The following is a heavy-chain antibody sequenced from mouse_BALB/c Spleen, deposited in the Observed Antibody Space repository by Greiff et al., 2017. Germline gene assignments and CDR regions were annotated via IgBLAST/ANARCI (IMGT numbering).Heavy chain of an antibody. CDR2: IDPANGNT. CDR1: GFNIKDTY. CDR3: ARDYGYEAMDY. D-gene: IGHD1-2*01. J-gene: IGHJ4*01. V-gene: IGHV14-3*02. Sequence: EVKLQESGAELVKPGASVKLSCTASGFNIKDTYMHWVKQRPEQGLEWIGRIDPANGNTKYDPKFQGKATITADTSSNTAYLQLSSLTSEDTAVYYCARDYGYEAMDYWGQGTSVTVSS.